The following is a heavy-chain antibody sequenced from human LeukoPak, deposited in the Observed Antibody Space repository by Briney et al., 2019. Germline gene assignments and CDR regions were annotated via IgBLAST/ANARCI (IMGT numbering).Heavy chain of an antibody. CDR1: GGSLSSHY. CDR3: ARAVLGVGSCYFDY. CDR2: IHDTGSI. J-gene: IGHJ4*02. Sequence: SETLSLTCSISGGSLSSHYWSWIRQPPGKGLELIGHIHDTGSIFYNPSLRGRVTISLDTSNNQFSLKLTSMTAADTAVYYCARAVLGVGSCYFDYWGQGTLVTVSS. V-gene: IGHV4-59*11. D-gene: IGHD2-15*01.